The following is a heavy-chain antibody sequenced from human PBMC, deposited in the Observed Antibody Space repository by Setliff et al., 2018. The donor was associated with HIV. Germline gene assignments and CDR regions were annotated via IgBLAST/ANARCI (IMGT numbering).Heavy chain of an antibody. V-gene: IGHV4-38-2*02. J-gene: IGHJ6*02. D-gene: IGHD3-9*01. CDR1: GDSISSDFY. Sequence: PSETLSLTCTVSGDSISSDFYWGWIRQSPGKGLEWIGSISDSGSTNYNPSLKSRVTISVDTSKNQFSLRLSSVTAADTAVYYCARTDWARTSYYYYYGMNVWGQGTTVTVSS. CDR3: ARTDWARTSYYYYYGMNV. CDR2: ISDSGST.